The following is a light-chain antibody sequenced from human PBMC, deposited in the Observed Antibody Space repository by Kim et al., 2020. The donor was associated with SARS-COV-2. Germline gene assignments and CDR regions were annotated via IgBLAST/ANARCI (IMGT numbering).Light chain of an antibody. J-gene: IGKJ4*01. CDR3: QQYYSTLT. V-gene: IGKV4-1*01. Sequence: TATINCKSSQSVLYSSNNKNYLAWYQQKPGQPPKLLIYWASTRESGVPDRFGGSGSGTDFTLTISSLQAEDVAIYYCQQYYSTLTFGGGTKVDIK. CDR1: QSVLYSSNNKNY. CDR2: WAS.